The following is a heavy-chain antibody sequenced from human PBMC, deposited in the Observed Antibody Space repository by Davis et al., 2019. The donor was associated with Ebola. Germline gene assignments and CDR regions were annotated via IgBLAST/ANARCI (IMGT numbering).Heavy chain of an antibody. D-gene: IGHD2/OR15-2a*01. CDR1: GYTFTGYY. Sequence: AASVKVSCKASGYTFTGYYMHWVRQAPGQGLEWMGRIIPILGIANYAQKFQGRVTITADKSTSTAYMELSSLRSEDTAVYYCASASPLSGFMYYFDYWGQGTLVTVSS. CDR3: ASASPLSGFMYYFDY. J-gene: IGHJ4*02. CDR2: IIPILGIA. V-gene: IGHV1-69*02.